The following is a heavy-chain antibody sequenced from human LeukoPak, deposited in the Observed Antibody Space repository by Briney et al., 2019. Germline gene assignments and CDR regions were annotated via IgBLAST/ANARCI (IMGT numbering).Heavy chain of an antibody. CDR3: ADDSGY. V-gene: IGHV3-23*01. D-gene: IGHD3-10*01. J-gene: IGHJ4*02. Sequence: GGSLRLSCAASGFTFSNYAMTWVRQAPGKGLEWVSAISGSGGTTYYADSVKGRFTISRDNSKNTLYLRMNSLRVEDTAVYYCADDSGYWGQGTLVTVSS. CDR1: GFTFSNYA. CDR2: ISGSGGTT.